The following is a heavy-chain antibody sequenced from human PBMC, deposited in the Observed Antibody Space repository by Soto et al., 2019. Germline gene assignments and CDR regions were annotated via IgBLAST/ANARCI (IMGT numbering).Heavy chain of an antibody. J-gene: IGHJ5*02. CDR3: ARGPPLVAAYNWFDP. V-gene: IGHV1-2*04. CDR1: GYTFTGYY. D-gene: IGHD2-15*01. CDR2: INPNSGGT. Sequence: ASLKVSCTASGYTFTGYYIHWVRQAPGQGLEWMGWINPNSGGTNYAQKFQGWVTMTRDTSISTAYMELSRLRSDDTAVYYCARGPPLVAAYNWFDPWGQGTLVTVSS.